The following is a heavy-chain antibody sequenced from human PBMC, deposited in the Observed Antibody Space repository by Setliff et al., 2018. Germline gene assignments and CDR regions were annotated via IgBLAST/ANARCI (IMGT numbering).Heavy chain of an antibody. J-gene: IGHJ3*02. Sequence: GESLKISCAASGFTFSSYSMNWVRQAPGKGLEWVSSISSSSSYIYYADSVKGRFTISRDNAKNPLYLQMNSLRAEDTAVYYCARASSSDNYNFWSGYYDGDAFDIWGQGTMVTVSS. CDR3: ARASSSDNYNFWSGYYDGDAFDI. CDR1: GFTFSSYS. CDR2: ISSSSSYI. D-gene: IGHD3-3*01. V-gene: IGHV3-21*01.